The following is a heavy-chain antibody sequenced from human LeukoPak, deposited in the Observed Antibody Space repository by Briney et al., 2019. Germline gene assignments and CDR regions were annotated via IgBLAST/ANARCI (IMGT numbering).Heavy chain of an antibody. V-gene: IGHV4-30-2*01. D-gene: IGHD3-10*01. Sequence: PSETLSLTCAVSGGSISSGGYSWSWIRQPPGKGLEWIGYIYHSGSTYYNPSLKSRDTISVDRSKNQFSLKLSSVTAADTAVYYCARAPSGSITMVRGVPRGMDVWGKGTTVTVSS. CDR3: ARAPSGSITMVRGVPRGMDV. J-gene: IGHJ6*04. CDR1: GGSISSGGYS. CDR2: IYHSGST.